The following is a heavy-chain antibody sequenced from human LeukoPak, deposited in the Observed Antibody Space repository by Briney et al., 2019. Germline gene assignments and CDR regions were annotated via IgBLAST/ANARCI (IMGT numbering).Heavy chain of an antibody. CDR1: GFIFRDYS. D-gene: IGHD2-15*01. J-gene: IGHJ4*02. CDR3: GTGWAIDF. V-gene: IGHV3-9*01. CDR2: ISWNSGSI. Sequence: GGSLRLSCAASGFIFRDYSMHWVRQAPGKGLEWVSGISWNSGSIGYADSVKGRFTISRDNAKNSLYLQMNSLRAEDTAVYYCGTGWAIDFWGQGTLVTVSS.